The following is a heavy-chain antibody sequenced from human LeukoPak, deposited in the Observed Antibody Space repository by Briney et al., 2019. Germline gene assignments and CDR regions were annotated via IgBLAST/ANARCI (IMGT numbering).Heavy chain of an antibody. CDR1: GYSISSGCF. V-gene: IGHV4-38-2*02. CDR3: ARDDYSNHRYAFDI. J-gene: IGHJ3*02. CDR2: IYHSGST. Sequence: SETLSLTCAVSGYSISSGCFWAWIRQPPGKGLECIGSIYHSGSTYYNPSLKSRVTISVDTSKNQFSLKLSSVTAADTAVYYCARDDYSNHRYAFDIWGQGTMVTVSS. D-gene: IGHD4-11*01.